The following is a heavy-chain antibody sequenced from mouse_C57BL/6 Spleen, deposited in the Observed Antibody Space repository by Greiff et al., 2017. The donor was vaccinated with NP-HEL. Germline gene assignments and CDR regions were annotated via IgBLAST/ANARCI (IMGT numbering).Heavy chain of an antibody. D-gene: IGHD1-1*01. CDR3: ARGYYGSSQTGTMYYFDY. J-gene: IGHJ2*01. CDR2: ISYDGSN. Sequence: EVKLMESGPGLVKPSQSLSLTCSVTGYSITSGYYWNWIRQFPGNKLEWMGYISYDGSNNYNPSLKNRISITRDTSKNQFFLKLNSVTTEDTATYYCARGYYGSSQTGTMYYFDYWGQGTTLTVSS. V-gene: IGHV3-6*01. CDR1: GYSITSGYY.